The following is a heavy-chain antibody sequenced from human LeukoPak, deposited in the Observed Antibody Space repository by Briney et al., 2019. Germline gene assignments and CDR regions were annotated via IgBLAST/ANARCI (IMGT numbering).Heavy chain of an antibody. V-gene: IGHV3-7*01. CDR1: GFTFSSYW. CDR3: ARDSATTDFDY. CDR2: IKKDGSEK. D-gene: IGHD1-14*01. Sequence: GGSLRLSCAASGFTFSSYWMSWVRQAPGKGLEWVANIKKDGSEKYYVDSVKDRFTISRDNAKNSLYLQMNSLRAEDTAVYYCARDSATTDFDYRGQGSLVTVSS. J-gene: IGHJ4*02.